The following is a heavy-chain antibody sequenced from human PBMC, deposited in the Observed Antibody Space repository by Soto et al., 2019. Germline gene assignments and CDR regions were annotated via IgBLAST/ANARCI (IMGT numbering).Heavy chain of an antibody. CDR2: INPSGGST. Sequence: ASVKVSCKASQYTFTSNYIHWVRQAPGQGREWMGLINPSGGSTNYAQKLQGRVTMTRDTSTSTVYMELDSLRSGDTAVYFCAWRAVYSQNYIDYWGQGSLVTVSS. J-gene: IGHJ4*02. CDR3: AWRAVYSQNYIDY. CDR1: QYTFTSNY. D-gene: IGHD1-26*01. V-gene: IGHV1-46*01.